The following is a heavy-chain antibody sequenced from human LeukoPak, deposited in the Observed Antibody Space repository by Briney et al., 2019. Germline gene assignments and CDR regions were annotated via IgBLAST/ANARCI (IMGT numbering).Heavy chain of an antibody. D-gene: IGHD6-13*01. Sequence: ASVKVSCKASGGSFSSYPISWVRQAPGQGLQWMGGVTPVFGTPNYAQEIQGRVTLTADDSTNTAYMELNSLRSDDTAVYYCARGSASNWPVDIWGQGTLVIVSS. J-gene: IGHJ4*02. V-gene: IGHV1-69*13. CDR2: VTPVFGTP. CDR1: GGSFSSYP. CDR3: ARGSASNWPVDI.